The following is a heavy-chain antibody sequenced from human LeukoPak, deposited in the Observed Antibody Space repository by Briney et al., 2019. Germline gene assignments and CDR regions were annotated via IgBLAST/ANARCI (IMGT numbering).Heavy chain of an antibody. CDR3: VRDRELTY. CDR1: GGSIGSYY. CDR2: IYNSGST. J-gene: IGHJ4*02. V-gene: IGHV4-59*01. Sequence: SETLSLTCTVSGGSIGSYYWSWIRQPPGKGLEWLGYIYNSGSTYYNPSLKSRVTISVDTSKNQFSLRLTSMTAADAAVYYCVRDRELTYWGQGTLVTVSS. D-gene: IGHD5-24*01.